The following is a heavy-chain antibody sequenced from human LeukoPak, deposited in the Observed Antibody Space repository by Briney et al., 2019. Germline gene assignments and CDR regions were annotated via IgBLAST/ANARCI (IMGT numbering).Heavy chain of an antibody. CDR3: ARGGSYDFWSGYRGTPLFDY. Sequence: ASVKVSCKASGYTFTSYDINWVRQATGQGLEWMGWMNPNSGNTGYAQKFQGRVTMTRNTSISTAYMELSSLRSEDTAVYYCARGGSYDFWSGYRGTPLFDYWGQGTPVTVSS. J-gene: IGHJ4*02. V-gene: IGHV1-8*01. CDR2: MNPNSGNT. CDR1: GYTFTSYD. D-gene: IGHD3-3*01.